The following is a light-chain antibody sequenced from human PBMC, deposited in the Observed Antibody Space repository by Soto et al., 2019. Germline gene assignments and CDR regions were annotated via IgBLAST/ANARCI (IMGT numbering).Light chain of an antibody. V-gene: IGLV1-40*01. CDR3: QSYDSSLSGLV. Sequence: QSVLTQPPSVSGAPGQRVTISCTGSSSYIGAGYDVHWYQQLPGTAPKLLIYGNSNRPSGVPDRFSGSKSGTSASLAITGLQAEDEADYYCQSYDSSLSGLVFGTGTKVTVL. CDR1: SSYIGAGYD. CDR2: GNS. J-gene: IGLJ1*01.